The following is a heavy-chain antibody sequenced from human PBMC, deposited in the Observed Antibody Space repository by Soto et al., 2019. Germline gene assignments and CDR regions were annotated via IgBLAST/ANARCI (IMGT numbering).Heavy chain of an antibody. CDR3: AKDRMVGYCSGGSCDPFDY. D-gene: IGHD2-15*01. V-gene: IGHV3-23*01. CDR2: ISGSGGST. CDR1: GFTFSSYA. J-gene: IGHJ4*02. Sequence: GSLRLSCAASGFTFSSYAMSWFRQAPGKGLGWVSAISGSGGSTYYADSVKGRFTISRDNSKNTLYLQMNSLRAEDTAVYYCAKDRMVGYCSGGSCDPFDYWGQGTLVTVSS.